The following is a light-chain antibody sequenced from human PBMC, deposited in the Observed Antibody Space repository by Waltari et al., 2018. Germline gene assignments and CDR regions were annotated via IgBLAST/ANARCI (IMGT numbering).Light chain of an antibody. J-gene: IGLJ2*01. V-gene: IGLV2-23*02. CDR2: AVS. CDR3: SSYAGSSKGV. Sequence: QSALTQPASVSGSPGQSITISCTGTSSDVGNYKRVSWYQQHPGKAPRLMIYAVSNRPSGVSGRFSGSKSGDMASLTISVLQPEDEAEYFCSSYAGSSKGVFGGGTKVTVL. CDR1: SSDVGNYKR.